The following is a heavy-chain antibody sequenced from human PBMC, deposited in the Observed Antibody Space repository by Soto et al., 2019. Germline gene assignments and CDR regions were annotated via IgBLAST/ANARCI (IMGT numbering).Heavy chain of an antibody. CDR1: GYSFAGHY. CDR2: INPNSGGT. D-gene: IGHD3-9*01. J-gene: IGHJ3*02. CDR3: ARDSHYDILTGYSRNAFDM. Sequence: ASVKVSCKTSGYSFAGHYLHWVRQAPGQGLDWMGWINPNSGGTIYAQRFQGRVTMTRDTSISTAYMVLTSLRSDDTAVYYCARDSHYDILTGYSRNAFDMWGRGTVVTVSS. V-gene: IGHV1-2*02.